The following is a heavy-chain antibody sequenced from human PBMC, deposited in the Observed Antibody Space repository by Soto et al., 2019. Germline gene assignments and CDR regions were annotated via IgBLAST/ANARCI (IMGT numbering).Heavy chain of an antibody. J-gene: IGHJ5*02. D-gene: IGHD2-2*01. CDR2: IYYSGST. CDR3: ARFVVVPAAMKSWFDP. Sequence: QVQLQESGPGLVKPSETLSLTCTASGGSISSYYWSWIRQPPGKGLEWIGYIYYSGSTNYNPSLKSRVTISVDTSKNQFSLKLSSVTAADTAVYYCARFVVVPAAMKSWFDPWGQGTLVTVSS. CDR1: GGSISSYY. V-gene: IGHV4-59*08.